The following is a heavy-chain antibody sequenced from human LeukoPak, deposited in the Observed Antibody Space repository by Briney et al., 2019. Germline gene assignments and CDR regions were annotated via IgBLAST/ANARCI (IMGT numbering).Heavy chain of an antibody. Sequence: ASVKVSCKASGYTFTGYYMHWVRQAPGQGLEWMGWINPNSGGTNYAQKFQGRVTMTRDTSISTAYMELSRLRSDDTAVYYCARTRLVFTIVGVAPDAFDIWGQGTMVTVSS. CDR2: INPNSGGT. CDR3: ARTRLVFTIVGVAPDAFDI. CDR1: GYTFTGYY. V-gene: IGHV1-2*02. J-gene: IGHJ3*02. D-gene: IGHD3-3*01.